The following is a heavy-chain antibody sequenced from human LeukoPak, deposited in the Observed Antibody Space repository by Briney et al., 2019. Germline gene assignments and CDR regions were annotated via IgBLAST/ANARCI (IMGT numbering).Heavy chain of an antibody. CDR1: GGTFSSYA. V-gene: IGHV1-69*05. CDR3: ASSGYYYYYYYMDV. J-gene: IGHJ6*03. CDR2: IIPTFGTA. Sequence: SVKVSCKASGGTFSSYAISWVRQAPGQGLEWMGRIIPTFGTANYAQKFQGRVTITTDESTSTAYMELSSLRSEDTAVYYCASSGYYYYYYYMDVWGKGTTVTVSS. D-gene: IGHD3-22*01.